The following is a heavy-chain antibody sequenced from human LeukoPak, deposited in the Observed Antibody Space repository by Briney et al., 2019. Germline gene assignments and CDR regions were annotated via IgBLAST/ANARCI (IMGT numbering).Heavy chain of an antibody. CDR3: GRVGGRSKAAKGDAFDI. Sequence: GGSLRLSCAASGFTYSSYSMNWVRQAPGKGLEWVSSVSSGSTYMYYADSVKGRFTISRDNAQNSVFLQMNSLRAEDTAVYYCGRVGGRSKAAKGDAFDIWGQGTMVVVSS. V-gene: IGHV3-21*06. CDR2: VSSGSTYM. D-gene: IGHD6-6*01. J-gene: IGHJ3*02. CDR1: GFTYSSYS.